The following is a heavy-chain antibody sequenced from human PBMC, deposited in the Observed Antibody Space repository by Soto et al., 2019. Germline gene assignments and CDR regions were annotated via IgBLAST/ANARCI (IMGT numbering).Heavy chain of an antibody. V-gene: IGHV3-9*01. D-gene: IGHD3-16*01. CDR3: ARRGNTMAFDI. CDR2: ITWNSGNI. CDR1: GFTFDDYG. J-gene: IGHJ3*02. Sequence: EVQLVESGGGLVQPGRSLRLSCAASGFTFDDYGMHWGRQAPGKGLEWVSGITWNSGNIGSADSVKGRFTISRDNAKNSLYLQMNSLRPEDTALYYCARRGNTMAFDIWGQGTMVIVSS.